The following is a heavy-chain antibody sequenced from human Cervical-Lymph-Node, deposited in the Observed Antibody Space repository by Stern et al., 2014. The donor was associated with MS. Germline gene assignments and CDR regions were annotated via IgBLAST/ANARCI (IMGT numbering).Heavy chain of an antibody. CDR1: GNTSTTYY. Sequence: QVQRVQSVAEEKKSGASVKAFSKTSGNTSTTYYEHWVPQPSGQGLEWLGIINPSNGSTSYAQKFQGRVTMTSDTSTSTVSMELTSLTSEDTAVYSCARDLVDGRLGGPGSSDSWAQGALVTVSS. J-gene: IGHJ4*02. CDR3: ARDLVDGRLGGPGSSDS. CDR2: INPSNGST. D-gene: IGHD3-10*01. V-gene: IGHV1-46*03.